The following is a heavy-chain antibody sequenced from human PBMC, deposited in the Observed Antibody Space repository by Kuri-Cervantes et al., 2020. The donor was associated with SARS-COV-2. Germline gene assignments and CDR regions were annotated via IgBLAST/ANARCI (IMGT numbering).Heavy chain of an antibody. V-gene: IGHV4-4*07. CDR1: GGSTSSYY. D-gene: IGHD3-16*01. Sequence: SETLSLTCTVSGGSTSSYYWSWIRQSAGKGLEFIGRVYSSGGTNYNPSLESRVTMSIDTAKNQVSLRLTSVTAADTAVYYCARGILGDDSVHYGMDVWGQGTLVTVSS. CDR2: VYSSGGT. CDR3: ARGILGDDSVHYGMDV. J-gene: IGHJ6*02.